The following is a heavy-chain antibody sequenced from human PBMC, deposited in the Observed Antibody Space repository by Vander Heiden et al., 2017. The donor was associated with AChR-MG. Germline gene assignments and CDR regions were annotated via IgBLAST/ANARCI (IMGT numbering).Heavy chain of an antibody. Sequence: QVQLQQWGAGLLKPSETLSLTCAVYGGSFSGYYWSWIRQPPGKGLEWIGEINHSGSTNYNPSLKSRVTISVDTSKNQFSLKLSSVTAADTAVYYCARGPFGYCSSTSCYLPWFDPWGQGTLVTVSS. CDR2: INHSGST. J-gene: IGHJ5*02. CDR1: GGSFSGYY. CDR3: ARGPFGYCSSTSCYLPWFDP. V-gene: IGHV4-34*01. D-gene: IGHD2-2*01.